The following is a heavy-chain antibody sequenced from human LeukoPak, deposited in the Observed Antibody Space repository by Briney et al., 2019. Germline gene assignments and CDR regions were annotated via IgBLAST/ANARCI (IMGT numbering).Heavy chain of an antibody. D-gene: IGHD1-26*01. CDR2: IIPIFGTA. V-gene: IGHV1-69*05. J-gene: IGHJ3*02. CDR3: ARDSGSYYRPADAFDI. CDR1: GGTFSSYA. Sequence: ASVKVSCKASGGTFSSYAISWVRQAPGQGLEWMGGIIPIFGTANYAQKFQGRVTITTDESTSTAYTELSSLRSEDTAVYYCARDSGSYYRPADAFDIWGQGTMVTVSS.